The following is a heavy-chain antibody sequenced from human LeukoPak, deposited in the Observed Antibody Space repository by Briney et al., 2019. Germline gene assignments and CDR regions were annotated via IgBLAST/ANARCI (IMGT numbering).Heavy chain of an antibody. J-gene: IGHJ3*02. V-gene: IGHV3-30*04. D-gene: IGHD6-19*01. Sequence: PGRSLRLSCAASGFTFSSYTMHWVRQAPGKGLEWVAVISYDENNKYYADSVKGRFTISRDNSKNTLYLQMNSLRAEDTAVYYCARAKQWLDAFDIWGQGTIVTVSS. CDR1: GFTFSSYT. CDR3: ARAKQWLDAFDI. CDR2: ISYDENNK.